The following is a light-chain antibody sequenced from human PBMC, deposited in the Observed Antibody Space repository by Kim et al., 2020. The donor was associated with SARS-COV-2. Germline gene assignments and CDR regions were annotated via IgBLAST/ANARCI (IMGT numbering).Light chain of an antibody. CDR2: DAI. Sequence: AIQLAQSPSSLSASVVDRVTITCRASQGITNSLAWYQQKQGRPPKLLIFDAINLGNGVPPRFSGSGSGTDFTLTISSLQPEDVATYYCKQFNSFPLTLSGGTKLKIT. V-gene: IGKV1-13*02. J-gene: IGKJ5*01. CDR1: QGITNS. CDR3: KQFNSFPLTLSGGTKLKIT.